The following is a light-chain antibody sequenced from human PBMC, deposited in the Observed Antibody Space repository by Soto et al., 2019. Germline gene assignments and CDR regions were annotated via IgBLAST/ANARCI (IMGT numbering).Light chain of an antibody. CDR3: QQYGSSPIT. CDR2: GAS. J-gene: IGKJ5*01. Sequence: EILLTQSPGTLSWSPGERATLSCGASQSVSSSYLAWYQQKPGQAPRLRIYGASSRATGIPDRFSGSGSGTDFTLTISRLEPEDFEVYYCQQYGSSPITFGQGTRLEI. V-gene: IGKV3-20*01. CDR1: QSVSSSY.